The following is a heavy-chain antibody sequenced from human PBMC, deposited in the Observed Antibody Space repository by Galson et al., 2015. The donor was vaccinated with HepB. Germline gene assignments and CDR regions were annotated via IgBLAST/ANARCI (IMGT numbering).Heavy chain of an antibody. Sequence: SETLSLTCAVYGGSFSGYYWSWIRQPPGKGLEWIGEINRSGSTNYNPSLKSRVTISVDTSKNQFSLKLSSVTAADTAVYYCARGNYYYGSGSYLGYWGQGTLVTVSS. D-gene: IGHD3-10*01. CDR3: ARGNYYYGSGSYLGY. CDR1: GGSFSGYY. J-gene: IGHJ4*02. CDR2: INRSGST. V-gene: IGHV4-34*01.